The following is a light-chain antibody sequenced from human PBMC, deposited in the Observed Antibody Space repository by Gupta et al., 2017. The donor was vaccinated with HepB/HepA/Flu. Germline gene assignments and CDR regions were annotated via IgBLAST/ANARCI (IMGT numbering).Light chain of an antibody. Sequence: EVVLTQSPDPLSLSPGKRATLSCRASQRIGTNSAWYQQKVGQPPRLLIYDASIRAADVPARFRGSGSETNFTLIISSLRSEDFAVYYCLQYDKWPFTFGGGTNVEIK. V-gene: IGKV3-15*01. CDR3: LQYDKWPFT. CDR2: DAS. J-gene: IGKJ4*01. CDR1: QRIGTN.